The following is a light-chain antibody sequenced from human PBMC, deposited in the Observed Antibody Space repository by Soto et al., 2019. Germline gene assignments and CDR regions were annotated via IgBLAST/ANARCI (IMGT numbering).Light chain of an antibody. J-gene: IGKJ5*01. CDR2: GAS. Sequence: ENVLTQSPGTLSLSPGERATLSCRASQSVIINYLAWYQQKPGQAPRLLINGASSRATAIPDRFSGGGSGTDFTLTISRLEPEDFAVYYCQQYGSSVTFGQGTRLENK. CDR3: QQYGSSVT. V-gene: IGKV3-20*01. CDR1: QSVIINY.